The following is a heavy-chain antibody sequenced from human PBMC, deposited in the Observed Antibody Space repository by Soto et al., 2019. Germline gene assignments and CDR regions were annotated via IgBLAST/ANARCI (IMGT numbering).Heavy chain of an antibody. Sequence: ASVKVSCKASGYTFTSYAMHWVRQAPGQMLEWMGWINAGNGNTKYSQKFQGRVTITRDTSASTAYMELSSLRSEDTAVYYCARDRGYCSGGSCYWALYYFDYWGQGTLVTVSS. D-gene: IGHD2-15*01. CDR2: INAGNGNT. V-gene: IGHV1-3*01. CDR3: ARDRGYCSGGSCYWALYYFDY. J-gene: IGHJ4*02. CDR1: GYTFTSYA.